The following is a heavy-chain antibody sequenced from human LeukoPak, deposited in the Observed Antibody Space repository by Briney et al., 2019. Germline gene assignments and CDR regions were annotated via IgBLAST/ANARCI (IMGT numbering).Heavy chain of an antibody. CDR3: AREKGSYGFVRFDP. CDR2: IHYTGST. D-gene: IGHD5-18*01. J-gene: IGHJ5*02. CDR1: GGSINSYY. V-gene: IGHV4-59*12. Sequence: SETLSLTCTVSGGSINSYYWSWIRQPPGKGLESIGYIHYTGSTNYNPSLKSRVTISVDTSKNQFSLKLSSVTAADTAVYYCAREKGSYGFVRFDPWGQGTLVTVSS.